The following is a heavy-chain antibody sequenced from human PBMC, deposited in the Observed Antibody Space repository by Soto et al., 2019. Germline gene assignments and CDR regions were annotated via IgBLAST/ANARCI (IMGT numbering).Heavy chain of an antibody. CDR1: GGSFNDYY. D-gene: IGHD5-12*01. J-gene: IGHJ2*01. CDR3: ARVLGGGWLLYWYFDL. CDR2: INHSGST. Sequence: PSETLSLTCAVYGGSFNDYYWTWIRQPPGKGLEWIGEINHSGSTNYNPSLKSRVIISVDTSRNQFSLRLSSMTAADTALYYCARVLGGGWLLYWYFDLWGRGTLVTVSS. V-gene: IGHV4-34*01.